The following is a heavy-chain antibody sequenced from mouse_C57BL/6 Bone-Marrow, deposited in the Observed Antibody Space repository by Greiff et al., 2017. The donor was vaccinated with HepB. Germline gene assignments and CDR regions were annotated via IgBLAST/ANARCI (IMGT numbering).Heavy chain of an antibody. CDR2: ISDGGSYT. CDR3: AREGGSTMVY. Sequence: DVMLVESGGGLVKPGGSLKLSCAASGFTFSSYAMSWVRQTPEKRLEWVATISDGGSYTYYPDNVKGRFTISRDNAKNNLYLQMSHLKSEDTAMYYCAREGGSTMVYWGQGTTLTVSS. CDR1: GFTFSSYA. J-gene: IGHJ2*01. D-gene: IGHD2-2*01. V-gene: IGHV5-4*01.